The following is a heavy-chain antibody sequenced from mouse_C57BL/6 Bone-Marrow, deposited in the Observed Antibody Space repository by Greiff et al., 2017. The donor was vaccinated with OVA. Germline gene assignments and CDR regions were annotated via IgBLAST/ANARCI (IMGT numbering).Heavy chain of an antibody. Sequence: VQLQQSGPELVKPGASVKISCKASGYAFSSSWMNWVKQRPGKGLEWIGRIYPGDGDTNYNGKFKGKATLTADKSCSTAYMQLSSLTSEDSAVYFCARSWLLLFAYWGQGTLVTVSA. CDR1: GYAFSSSW. CDR3: ARSWLLLFAY. V-gene: IGHV1-82*01. CDR2: IYPGDGDT. J-gene: IGHJ3*01. D-gene: IGHD2-3*01.